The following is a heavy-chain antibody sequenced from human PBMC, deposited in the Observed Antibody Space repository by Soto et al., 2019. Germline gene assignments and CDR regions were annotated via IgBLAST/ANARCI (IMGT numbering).Heavy chain of an antibody. J-gene: IGHJ4*02. CDR2: ISSSGGST. V-gene: IGHV3-23*01. Sequence: EVQLLESGGGLIQPGGSLRLSCAASGFTFNRYTMIWVRQAPGKGLEWVSGISSSGGSTYYADSVKGRFSISRDNSMNTLYLQMDSLRADDTAVYYCAKDQRGSGWPFDSWGQGTLVTVSS. D-gene: IGHD6-19*01. CDR3: AKDQRGSGWPFDS. CDR1: GFTFNRYT.